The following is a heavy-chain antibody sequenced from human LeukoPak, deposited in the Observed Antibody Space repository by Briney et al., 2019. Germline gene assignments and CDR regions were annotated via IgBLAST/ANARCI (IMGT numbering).Heavy chain of an antibody. CDR2: INSDGSWT. CDR1: GNYW. V-gene: IGHV3-74*01. J-gene: IGHJ6*02. Sequence: GGSLRLSCAASGNYWMHWVRQAPGKGLVWVSHINSDGSWTSYADSVKGRFTISRDNAKNSLYLQMNSLRAEDTAVYYCASLSSGWYFWDYYYGMDVWGQGTTVTVSS. CDR3: ASLSSGWYFWDYYYGMDV. D-gene: IGHD6-19*01.